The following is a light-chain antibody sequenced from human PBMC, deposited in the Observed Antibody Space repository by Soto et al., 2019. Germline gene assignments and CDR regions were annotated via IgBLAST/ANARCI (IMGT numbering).Light chain of an antibody. Sequence: DIQMTQSPSSLSASVGDRVTITCRASQDISNFVAWYQQAPGKVPKLLMYSASTLQSGVPSRFSGSGSGTEFTLTISSLQPEDVATYYCQKYNSAPPTFGQGTKV. V-gene: IGKV1-27*01. CDR1: QDISNF. CDR3: QKYNSAPPT. J-gene: IGKJ1*01. CDR2: SAS.